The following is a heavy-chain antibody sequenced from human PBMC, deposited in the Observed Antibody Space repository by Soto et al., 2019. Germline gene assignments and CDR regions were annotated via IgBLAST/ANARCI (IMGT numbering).Heavy chain of an antibody. J-gene: IGHJ4*02. D-gene: IGHD6-19*01. CDR1: GFTFSSYA. CDR3: AKDLYSSGWYSGYYFDY. V-gene: IGHV3-23*01. CDR2: ISGSGGST. Sequence: GGSLRLSCAASGFTFSSYAMSWVRQAPGKGLEWVSAISGSGGSTYYADSVKGRFTISRDNSKNTLYLQMNSLRAEDTAVYYCAKDLYSSGWYSGYYFDYWGQGTLVTVSS.